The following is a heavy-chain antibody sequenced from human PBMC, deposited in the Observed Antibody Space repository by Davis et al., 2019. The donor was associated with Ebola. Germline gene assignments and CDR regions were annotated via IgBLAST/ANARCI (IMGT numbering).Heavy chain of an antibody. CDR1: GYTFASYW. Sequence: GESLKISCKGSGYTFASYWTAWVRQMPGKGLEWMGRIDPSDSYTNYSPSFQGHVTISAHKSISTAYLQWSSLKASDTAMYYCARLSNYYYYGMDVWGQGTTVTVSS. V-gene: IGHV5-10-1*01. J-gene: IGHJ6*02. CDR2: IDPSDSYT. CDR3: ARLSNYYYYGMDV.